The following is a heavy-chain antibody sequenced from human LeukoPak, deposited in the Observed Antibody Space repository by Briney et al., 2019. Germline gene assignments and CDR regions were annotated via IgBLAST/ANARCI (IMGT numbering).Heavy chain of an antibody. J-gene: IGHJ4*02. CDR2: INHSGST. D-gene: IGHD3-3*01. CDR1: GGSISSSSYY. CDR3: ARVSDFWSGYLIYFDY. Sequence: SETLSLTCTVSGGSISSSSYYWSWIRQPPGKGLEWIGEINHSGSTNYNPSLKSRVTISVDTSKNQFSLKLSSVTAADTAVYYCARVSDFWSGYLIYFDYWGQGTLVTVSS. V-gene: IGHV4-39*07.